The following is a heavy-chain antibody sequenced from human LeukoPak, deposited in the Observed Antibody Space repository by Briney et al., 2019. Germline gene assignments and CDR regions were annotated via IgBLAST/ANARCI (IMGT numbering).Heavy chain of an antibody. CDR1: GGSISSYY. CDR2: IYTSGST. J-gene: IGHJ4*02. D-gene: IGHD3-22*01. Sequence: PSETLSLTCTVSGGSISSYYWSWIRQPAGKGLEWIGRIYTSGSTNYNPSLKSRVTMSVNTSKNQFSLKPSSVTAADTAVYYCARVKGYYYYASSGSFDYWGQGTLVTVSS. V-gene: IGHV4-4*07. CDR3: ARVKGYYYYASSGSFDY.